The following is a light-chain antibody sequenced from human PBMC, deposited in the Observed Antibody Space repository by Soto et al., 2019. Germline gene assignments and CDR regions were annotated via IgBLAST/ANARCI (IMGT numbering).Light chain of an antibody. CDR3: QQSYSISWT. V-gene: IGKV1-39*01. J-gene: IGKJ1*01. CDR2: AAS. CDR1: QNINAF. Sequence: DIQMTQSPYSLSASLGDRATITCPASQNINAFLHWYQQKPGQAPKLLIYAASRLQTGVQSRFTGSGSGTDFTLTISSLLPEDSATDFCQQSYSISWTFGEGTKVEIK.